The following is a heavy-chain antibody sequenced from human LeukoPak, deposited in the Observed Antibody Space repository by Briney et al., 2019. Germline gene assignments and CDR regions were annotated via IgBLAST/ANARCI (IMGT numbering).Heavy chain of an antibody. CDR3: ARDIRFSL. V-gene: IGHV3-74*01. Sequence: GGSLRLSCAASGFTFSSYWMHWVRQAPGKGLVWVSRTNSDGSSKSYADSVKGRFTISRDNAKNTLYLQMNSLRAEDTAVYYCARDIRFSLWGQGTMVTVSS. D-gene: IGHD3-3*01. J-gene: IGHJ3*01. CDR2: TNSDGSSK. CDR1: GFTFSSYW.